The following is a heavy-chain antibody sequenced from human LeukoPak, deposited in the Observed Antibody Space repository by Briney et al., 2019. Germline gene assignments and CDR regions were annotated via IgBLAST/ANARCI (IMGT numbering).Heavy chain of an antibody. CDR1: GGSISSYY. D-gene: IGHD1-26*01. V-gene: IGHV4-59*01. Sequence: SETLSLTYTVSGGSISSYYWSWIRQPPGKGLEWIGHIFYTGSTNCNPSLKSRVTISVDTSKNQFSLKLSSMTAADTAVYYCARAILGTYYYFDFWGQGTLVTVSS. CDR2: IFYTGST. J-gene: IGHJ4*02. CDR3: ARAILGTYYYFDF.